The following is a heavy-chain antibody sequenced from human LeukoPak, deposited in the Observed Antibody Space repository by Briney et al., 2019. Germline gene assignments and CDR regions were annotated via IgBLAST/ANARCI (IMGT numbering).Heavy chain of an antibody. CDR2: ISGSGGST. Sequence: GGSLRLSCAASGFTFSSYGMSWVRQAPGKGLEWVSAISGSGGSTDYADSVKGRFTISRDNSKNTLYLQMNSLRAEDTAIYFCAKDMRFDPWGQGTLVTVSS. D-gene: IGHD3-16*01. CDR1: GFTFSSYG. V-gene: IGHV3-23*01. CDR3: AKDMRFDP. J-gene: IGHJ5*02.